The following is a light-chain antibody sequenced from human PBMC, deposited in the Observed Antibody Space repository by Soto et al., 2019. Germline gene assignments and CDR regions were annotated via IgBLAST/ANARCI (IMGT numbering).Light chain of an antibody. CDR3: QQYYSTPLT. CDR2: WAS. V-gene: IGKV4-1*01. J-gene: IGKJ4*01. CDR1: QSVLYSSNNKNY. Sequence: DIVMTQSPDSLAVSLGERATINCKSSQSVLYSSNNKNYLAGYQQKPGQPPKLLIYWASTRESGVPDRFSGSGSGTDFTLTISSLQAEDVAVYYCQQYYSTPLTFGGGTRVDI.